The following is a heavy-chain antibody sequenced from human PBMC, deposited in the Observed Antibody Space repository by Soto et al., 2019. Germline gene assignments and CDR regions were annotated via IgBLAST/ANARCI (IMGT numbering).Heavy chain of an antibody. V-gene: IGHV3-21*01. J-gene: IGHJ4*02. CDR2: VSTTSSYI. Sequence: ESGGGLVKPGGSLRLSCAASGFSLSSYTMHWVRQAPGKGLEWVSLVSTTSSYINYADSVKGRFTISRDNARNSLYLQMNSLRAEDTAVYYCAREIPLDPDYGDNPFSDYWGQGTLVTVSS. D-gene: IGHD4-17*01. CDR1: GFSLSSYT. CDR3: AREIPLDPDYGDNPFSDY.